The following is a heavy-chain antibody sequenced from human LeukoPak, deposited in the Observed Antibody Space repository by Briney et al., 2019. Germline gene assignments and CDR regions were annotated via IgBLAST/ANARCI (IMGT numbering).Heavy chain of an antibody. J-gene: IGHJ6*02. Sequence: GESLKISCKVSGDSFTSHWISWVRAMPGKGLEWMGRIDPSDSYTNYSPSFQGHVTISDDKSISTAYLQWSSLKASDTAMYYCARHYSNDAMDVWGQGTTVTVSS. CDR1: GDSFTSHW. V-gene: IGHV5-10-1*01. CDR2: IDPSDSYT. CDR3: ARHYSNDAMDV. D-gene: IGHD4-11*01.